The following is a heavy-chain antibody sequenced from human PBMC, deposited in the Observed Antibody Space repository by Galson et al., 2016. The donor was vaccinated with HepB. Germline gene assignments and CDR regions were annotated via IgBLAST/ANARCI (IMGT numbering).Heavy chain of an antibody. CDR3: ASRLNHDSKIWDIGS. CDR2: IYPGDPHT. CDR1: GYSFTDYW. J-gene: IGHJ4*02. V-gene: IGHV5-51*01. Sequence: QSGAEVKKPGESLRISCKGSGYSFTDYWIGWVRKMPGKGPEWMRIIYPGDPHTRYSPSFQGQVTISADKSISTPYLQWSSLKASDTAIYYCASRLNHDSKIWDIGSWGQGTLVTVSS. D-gene: IGHD1-14*01.